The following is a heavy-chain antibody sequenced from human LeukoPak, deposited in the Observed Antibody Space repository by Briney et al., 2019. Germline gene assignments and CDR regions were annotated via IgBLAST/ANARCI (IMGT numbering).Heavy chain of an antibody. Sequence: PGGSLRPSCAASGFTFDDYAMHWVRQAPGKGLEWVSGISWNSGSIGYADSVKGRFTISRDNAKNSLYLQMNSLRAEDTALYYCAKDDFDWLSTNWFDPWGQGTLVTVSS. D-gene: IGHD3-9*01. V-gene: IGHV3-9*01. CDR2: ISWNSGSI. CDR1: GFTFDDYA. J-gene: IGHJ5*02. CDR3: AKDDFDWLSTNWFDP.